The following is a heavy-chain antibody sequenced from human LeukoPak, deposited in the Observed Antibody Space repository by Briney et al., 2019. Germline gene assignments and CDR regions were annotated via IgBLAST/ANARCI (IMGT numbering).Heavy chain of an antibody. J-gene: IGHJ5*01. CDR1: GDSIGAYY. Sequence: SETLSLTCTVSGDSIGAYYWSWIRQPAGKGLEWIGRIYKSMYSGGSTDYNPSLKSRGTMSVDTSKNQLSLKLSSLTAADTAVYYCVRDPTTVTTFFDLWGQGTLVTVSS. CDR2: IYKSMYSGGST. V-gene: IGHV4-4*07. CDR3: VRDPTTVTTFFDL. D-gene: IGHD4-17*01.